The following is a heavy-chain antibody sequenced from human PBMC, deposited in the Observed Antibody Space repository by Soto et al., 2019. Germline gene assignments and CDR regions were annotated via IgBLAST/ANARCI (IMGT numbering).Heavy chain of an antibody. CDR3: AHMGDKASRGGFDY. D-gene: IGHD3-16*01. J-gene: IGHJ4*02. CDR2: IYWDDDK. V-gene: IGHV2-5*02. CDR1: GFSLSTSGVG. Sequence: QITLKESGPTLVKPTQTLTLTCTFSGFSLSTSGVGVGWIRQPPGKALEWLALIYWDDDKRDSPALKSMLTITQDTSRVQVRRTRTNIDPVDTATYYCAHMGDKASRGGFDYWGQGTLVAVSS.